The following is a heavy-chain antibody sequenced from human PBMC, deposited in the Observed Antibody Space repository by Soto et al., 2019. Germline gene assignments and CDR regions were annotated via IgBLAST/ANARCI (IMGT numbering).Heavy chain of an antibody. CDR1: GFTFSSYW. Sequence: TGGSLRLSCAASGFTFSSYWMSWVRQAPGKGLEWVANIKQDGSEKYYVDSVKGRFTISRDNAKNSLYLQMNSLRAEDTAVYYCARAPKRGYSYGPLDYWGQGTLVTVSS. J-gene: IGHJ4*02. CDR3: ARAPKRGYSYGPLDY. V-gene: IGHV3-7*01. D-gene: IGHD5-18*01. CDR2: IKQDGSEK.